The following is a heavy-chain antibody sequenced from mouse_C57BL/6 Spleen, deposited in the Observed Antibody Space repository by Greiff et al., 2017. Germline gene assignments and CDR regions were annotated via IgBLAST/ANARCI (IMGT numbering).Heavy chain of an antibody. V-gene: IGHV1-81*01. Sequence: QVQLQQSGAELARPGASVKLSCKASGYTFTSYGISWVKQRTGQGLEWIGEIYPRSGNTYYNEKFKGKATLTADKSSSTAYMELRNLTSEDSAVYFCARKDTTVVAYYFDYWGQGTTLTVSS. CDR2: IYPRSGNT. CDR3: ARKDTTVVAYYFDY. D-gene: IGHD1-1*01. J-gene: IGHJ2*01. CDR1: GYTFTSYG.